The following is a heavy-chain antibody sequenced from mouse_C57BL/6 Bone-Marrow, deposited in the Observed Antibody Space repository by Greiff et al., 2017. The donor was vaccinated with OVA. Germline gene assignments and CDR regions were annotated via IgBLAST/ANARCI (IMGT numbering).Heavy chain of an antibody. CDR1: GFTFSNYW. CDR2: IRLKSDNYAT. Sequence: EVQRVESGGGLVQPGGSMKLSCVASGFTFSNYWMNWVRQSPEKGLEWVAQIRLKSDNYATHYAESVKGRFTISSDDSKSSVYLQMNNLRAEDTGIYYCTFDLLDYWGQGTTLTVSS. V-gene: IGHV6-3*01. D-gene: IGHD2-1*01. J-gene: IGHJ2*01. CDR3: TFDLLDY.